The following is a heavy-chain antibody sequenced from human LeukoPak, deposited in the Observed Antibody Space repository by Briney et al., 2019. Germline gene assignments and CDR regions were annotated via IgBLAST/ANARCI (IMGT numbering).Heavy chain of an antibody. CDR1: GFTFSSYG. Sequence: GGSLRLSCAASGFTFSSYGMHWVRQAPGKGLEWVAFIRYDGSNKYYADSVKGRFTISRDNSKNTLYLQMNSLRAEDTALYYCAKGDYDSSGYPHYWGQGTLVTVSS. J-gene: IGHJ4*02. V-gene: IGHV3-30*02. D-gene: IGHD3-22*01. CDR2: IRYDGSNK. CDR3: AKGDYDSSGYPHY.